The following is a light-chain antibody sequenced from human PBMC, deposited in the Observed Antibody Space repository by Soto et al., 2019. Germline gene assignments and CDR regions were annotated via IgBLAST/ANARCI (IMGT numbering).Light chain of an antibody. J-gene: IGKJ4*01. CDR3: RLSYSPPQV. CDR1: QSCVYSSNNKNY. V-gene: IGKV4-1*01. CDR2: WAS. Sequence: KTQTTDSLAVSLGDSATINGKSSQSCVYSSNNKNYLAWYQQKPGQPPKLLIYWASTWESGVRDRSSGSGSGRDLTLPLFRFQAEDEAVYYSRLSYSPPQVVGGGAKVDI.